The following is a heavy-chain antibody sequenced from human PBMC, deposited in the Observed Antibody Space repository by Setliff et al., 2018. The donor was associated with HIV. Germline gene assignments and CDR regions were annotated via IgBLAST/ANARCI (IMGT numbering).Heavy chain of an antibody. CDR2: INPKSGDT. CDR1: GYTFTSYA. CDR3: TRGDSSGYFEY. D-gene: IGHD3-22*01. V-gene: IGHV1-2*02. Sequence: ASVKVSCKASGYTFTSYAMNWVRQAPGQGLEWMGWINPKSGDTKYAQKFQGRVTMTRDTSISTVYMELSRLRSDDTAVYYFTRGDSSGYFEYWGHGTLVTVSS. J-gene: IGHJ4*01.